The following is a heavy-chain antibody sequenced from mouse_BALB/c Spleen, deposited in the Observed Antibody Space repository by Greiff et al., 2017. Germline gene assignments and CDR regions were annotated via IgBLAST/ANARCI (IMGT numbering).Heavy chain of an antibody. CDR1: GYSITSDYA. CDR3: ARFDYGSRYYFDY. D-gene: IGHD1-1*01. J-gene: IGHJ2*01. Sequence: VQLQQSGPGLVKPSQSLSLTCTVTGYSITSDYASNWIRQFPGNKLEWMGYISYSGSTSYNPSLKSRISITRDTSKNQFFLQLNSVTTEDTATYYCARFDYGSRYYFDYWGQGTTLTVSS. CDR2: ISYSGST. V-gene: IGHV3-2*02.